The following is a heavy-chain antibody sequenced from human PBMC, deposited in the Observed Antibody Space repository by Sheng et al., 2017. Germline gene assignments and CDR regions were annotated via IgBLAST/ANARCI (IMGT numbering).Heavy chain of an antibody. Sequence: QVQLVESGGGVVQPGRSLRLSCAASGFTFSSYGMHWVRQAPGKGLEWVAVISYDGSNKYYADSVKGRFTISRDNSKNTLYLQMNSLRAEDTAVYYCAKDHDGAGLERGSYYYGMDVWGQGTTVTV. CDR1: GFTFSSYG. J-gene: IGHJ6*02. CDR2: ISYDGSNK. V-gene: IGHV3-30*18. CDR3: AKDHDGAGLERGSYYYGMDV. D-gene: IGHD1-1*01.